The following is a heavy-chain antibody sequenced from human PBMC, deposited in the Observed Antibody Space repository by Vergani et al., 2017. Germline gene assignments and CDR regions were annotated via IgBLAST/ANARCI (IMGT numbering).Heavy chain of an antibody. Sequence: QVQLVQSGAEVKKPGSSVKVSCKASGGTFSSYTISWVRQAPGQGLEWMGRIIPILGIANYAQKFQGRVTITADKSTSTAYMELSSLRSEDTAVYYCARWTGGPYFDYWGQGTLVTVSS. J-gene: IGHJ4*02. CDR3: ARWTGGPYFDY. CDR2: IIPILGIA. V-gene: IGHV1-69*02. CDR1: GGTFSSYT. D-gene: IGHD3-10*01.